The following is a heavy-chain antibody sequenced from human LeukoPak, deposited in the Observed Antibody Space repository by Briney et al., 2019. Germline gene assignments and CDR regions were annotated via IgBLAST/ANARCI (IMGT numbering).Heavy chain of an antibody. Sequence: PSETLSLTCTVSGGPVSSGTSYWSWIRQPPGKGLEWLGNTYYSGSTHYNPSLKSRVTISLDTSKNQFSLKLKSVTAADTAVYYCARTSVVTATPFDYWGQGTLVTVSS. CDR3: ARTSVVTATPFDY. J-gene: IGHJ4*02. V-gene: IGHV4-61*01. CDR2: TYYSGST. CDR1: GGPVSSGTSY. D-gene: IGHD2-21*02.